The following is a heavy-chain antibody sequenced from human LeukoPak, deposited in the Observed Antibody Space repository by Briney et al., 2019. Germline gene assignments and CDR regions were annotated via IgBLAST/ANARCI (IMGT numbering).Heavy chain of an antibody. CDR1: GFIFSSYG. D-gene: IGHD7-27*01. CDR2: IWYDGSNK. CDR3: ARGHWGLDS. J-gene: IGHJ4*02. V-gene: IGHV3-33*01. Sequence: GGSLRLSCAASGFIFSSYGMHWLRQAPGKGLEWVAFIWYDGSNKYYADSVKGRFTLSSDNARNSLYLQMNNLRAEDTAVYYCARGHWGLDSWGQGTLVSVSS.